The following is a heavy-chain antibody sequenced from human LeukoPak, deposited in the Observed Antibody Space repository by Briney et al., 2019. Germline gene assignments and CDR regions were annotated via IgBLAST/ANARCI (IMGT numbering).Heavy chain of an antibody. V-gene: IGHV1-69*04. CDR2: IIPILDIA. CDR1: GGTFSSYA. D-gene: IGHD3-22*01. CDR3: ARDETPDYYDSSGYAFDI. Sequence: SVKVSCKASGGTFSSYAISWVRQAPGQGLEWMGRIIPILDIANYAQKFQGRVTITADKSTSTAYMKLSSLRSEDTAIYYCARDETPDYYDSSGYAFDIWGQGTMVTVSS. J-gene: IGHJ3*02.